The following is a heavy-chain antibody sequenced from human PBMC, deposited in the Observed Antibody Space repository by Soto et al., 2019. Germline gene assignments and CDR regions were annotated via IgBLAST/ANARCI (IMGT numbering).Heavy chain of an antibody. CDR1: GFTFSSYA. D-gene: IGHD2-8*01. Sequence: EVQLLESGGGLVQPGGSLRLSCAASGFTFSSYAMNWVRQAPGKGLEWVSSIGSGPDDSDSADSVKGRFIISRDNSKNIVPLQMESLRAEDTAIYYCAKDRMNHNGVWDPFDVWGQGTVVTVSS. CDR2: IGSGPDDS. J-gene: IGHJ3*01. V-gene: IGHV3-23*01. CDR3: AKDRMNHNGVWDPFDV.